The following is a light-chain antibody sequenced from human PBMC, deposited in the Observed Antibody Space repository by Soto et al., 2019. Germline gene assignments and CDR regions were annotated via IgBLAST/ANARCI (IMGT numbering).Light chain of an antibody. V-gene: IGKV3-15*01. J-gene: IGKJ5*01. CDR1: QSVSSN. Sequence: EIVMSQSLATVSVSPRERATLSCRASQSVSSNLAWYQQTPGQAPRLLIYGASTRATGIPARFSGSGSGTEFTLTISSLQSEDFAVYYCQQYKNWPPITFAQRTRLEIK. CDR3: QQYKNWPPIT. CDR2: GAS.